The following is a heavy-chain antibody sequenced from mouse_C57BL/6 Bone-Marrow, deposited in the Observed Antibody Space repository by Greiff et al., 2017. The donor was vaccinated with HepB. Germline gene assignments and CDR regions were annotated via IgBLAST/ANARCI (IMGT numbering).Heavy chain of an antibody. D-gene: IGHD2-3*01. CDR3: ALYDGYYGAMDY. J-gene: IGHJ4*01. CDR2: IYPGSGNT. CDR1: GYTFTDYY. V-gene: IGHV1-76*01. Sequence: VHLVESGAELVRPGASVKLSCKASGYTFTDYYINWVKQRPGQGLEWIARIYPGSGNTYYNEKFKGKATLTAEKSSSTAYMQLSSLTSEDSAVYFCALYDGYYGAMDYWGQGTSVTVSS.